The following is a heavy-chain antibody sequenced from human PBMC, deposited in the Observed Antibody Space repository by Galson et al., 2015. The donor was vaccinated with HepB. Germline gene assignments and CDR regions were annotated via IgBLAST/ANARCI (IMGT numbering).Heavy chain of an antibody. V-gene: IGHV4-39*07. CDR1: GGSISSSSYY. CDR3: ARDMIHVEQQPLNAFDI. D-gene: IGHD6-13*01. Sequence: ETLSLTCTVSGGSISSSSYYWGWIRQPPGKGLEWIGSIYYSGSTYYNPSLKSRVTISVDTSKNQFSLKLSSVTAADTAVYYCARDMIHVEQQPLNAFDIWGQGTMVTVSS. CDR2: IYYSGST. J-gene: IGHJ3*02.